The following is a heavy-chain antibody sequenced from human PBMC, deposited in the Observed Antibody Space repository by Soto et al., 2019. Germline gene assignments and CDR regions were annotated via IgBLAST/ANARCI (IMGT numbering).Heavy chain of an antibody. V-gene: IGHV1-69*02. D-gene: IGHD4-17*01. CDR1: GGTFSSYT. CDR2: IIPILGIA. CDR3: ARYDYGDYETGEDYFDY. J-gene: IGHJ4*02. Sequence: GASVKVSCKASGGTFSSYTISWVRQAPGQGIEWMGRIIPILGIANYAQKFQGRVTITADKSTSAAYMELSSLRSEDTAVYYCARYDYGDYETGEDYFDYWGQGTLVTVSS.